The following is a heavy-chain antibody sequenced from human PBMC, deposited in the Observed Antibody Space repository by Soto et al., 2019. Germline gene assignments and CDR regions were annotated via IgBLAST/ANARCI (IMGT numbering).Heavy chain of an antibody. CDR1: GGSISSYY. J-gene: IGHJ6*02. Sequence: SETLSLTCTVSGGSISSYYWSWIRQPAGKGLEWIGRIYTSGSTNYNPSFKSRVTMSVDTSKNQFSLKLSSVTAADTAVYYCARDILTGWTDYYYGMDVWGQGTTVTVSS. D-gene: IGHD3-9*01. V-gene: IGHV4-4*07. CDR2: IYTSGST. CDR3: ARDILTGWTDYYYGMDV.